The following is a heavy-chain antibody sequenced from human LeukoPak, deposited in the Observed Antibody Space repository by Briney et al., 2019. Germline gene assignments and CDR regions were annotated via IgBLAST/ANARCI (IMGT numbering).Heavy chain of an antibody. CDR1: GLTFSSYA. CDR3: ARLNSSGWYQGAFGI. Sequence: GGSLRLSCAASGLTFSSYAMSWVRQAPGKGLEWVSAISGSGGSTYYADSVKGRFTISRDNSKNTLYLQMNSLRAEDTAVYYCARLNSSGWYQGAFGIWGQGTMVTVSS. J-gene: IGHJ3*02. V-gene: IGHV3-23*01. D-gene: IGHD6-19*01. CDR2: ISGSGGST.